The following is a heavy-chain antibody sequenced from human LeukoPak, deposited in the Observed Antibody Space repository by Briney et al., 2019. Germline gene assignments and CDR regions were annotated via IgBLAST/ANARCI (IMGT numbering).Heavy chain of an antibody. CDR3: AKDFHTELLYYFDC. CDR1: GFTFSSYA. V-gene: IGHV3-30*18. D-gene: IGHD1-7*01. CDR2: ISYDGSNK. J-gene: IGHJ4*02. Sequence: PGGSLRLSCAASGFTFSSYAMHWVRQAPGKGPQWVAVISYDGSNKYSTDSVKGRFTISRDNSKNTLYLQMNSLRADDTALYYCAKDFHTELLYYFDCWGQGTLVNVSS.